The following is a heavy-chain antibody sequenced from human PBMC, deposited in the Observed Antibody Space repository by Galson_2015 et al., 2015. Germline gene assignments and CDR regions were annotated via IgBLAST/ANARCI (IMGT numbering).Heavy chain of an antibody. CDR3: ARIPSYYYGSGSYSEDY. CDR2: IYYSGSI. J-gene: IGHJ4*02. V-gene: IGHV4-59*01. Sequence: SETLSLTCPVSGGSISSYYWSWIRQPPGKGLEWIGYIYYSGSINYNPSLKSRVTISLDTSKNQFSLKLSSVTAADTAVYYCARIPSYYYGSGSYSEDYWGQGTLVTVSS. CDR1: GGSISSYY. D-gene: IGHD3-10*01.